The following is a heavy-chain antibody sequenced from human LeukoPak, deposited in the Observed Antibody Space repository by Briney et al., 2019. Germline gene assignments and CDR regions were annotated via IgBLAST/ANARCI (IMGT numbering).Heavy chain of an antibody. Sequence: SETLSLTCTVSGYSISSGYYWGWIRQPPGKGLEWIGSIYHSGSTYYNPSLKSRVTISVDTSKNQFSLKLSSVTAADTAVYYCARGKSGHYTTYYYDSSSWYYMDVWGKGTTVTVSS. D-gene: IGHD3-22*01. V-gene: IGHV4-38-2*02. CDR1: GYSISSGYY. J-gene: IGHJ6*03. CDR2: IYHSGST. CDR3: ARGKSGHYTTYYYDSSSWYYMDV.